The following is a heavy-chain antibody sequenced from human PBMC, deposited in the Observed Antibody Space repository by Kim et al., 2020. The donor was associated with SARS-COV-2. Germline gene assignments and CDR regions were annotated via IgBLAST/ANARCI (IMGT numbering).Heavy chain of an antibody. J-gene: IGHJ6*02. V-gene: IGHV3-11*06. Sequence: SVNDRFTISRDDAKSSLYLQMNSLRAEDSAVYYCVRGTAGVWYYYYGMDVWGQGTTVTVSS. D-gene: IGHD6-13*01. CDR3: VRGTAGVWYYYYGMDV.